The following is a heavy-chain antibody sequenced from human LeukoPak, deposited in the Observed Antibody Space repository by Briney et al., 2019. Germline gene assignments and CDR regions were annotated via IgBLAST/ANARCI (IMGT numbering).Heavy chain of an antibody. J-gene: IGHJ3*02. D-gene: IGHD3-10*01. Sequence: GESLKISCKGSGYSFTSYWIGWVRQMPGKGLEWMGIIYPGDSDTRYSPSFQGQVTISADKSISTAHLHWSSLKASDTAMYYCASYGSGSYWAFDIWGQGTMVTASS. CDR1: GYSFTSYW. CDR3: ASYGSGSYWAFDI. V-gene: IGHV5-51*01. CDR2: IYPGDSDT.